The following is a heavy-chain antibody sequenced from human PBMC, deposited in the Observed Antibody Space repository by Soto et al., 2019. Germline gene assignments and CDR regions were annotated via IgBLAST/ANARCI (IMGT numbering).Heavy chain of an antibody. Sequence: SETLSLTCAVSGGSISSSNWWSWVRQPPGKGLEWIGEIYHSGSTNYNPSLKSRVTISVDKSKNQFSLKLSSVTAADTAVYYCARILHYYDSSGYYYESLYYYGMDVWGQGTTVTVSS. CDR1: GGSISSSNW. V-gene: IGHV4-4*02. CDR3: ARILHYYDSSGYYYESLYYYGMDV. J-gene: IGHJ6*02. CDR2: IYHSGST. D-gene: IGHD3-22*01.